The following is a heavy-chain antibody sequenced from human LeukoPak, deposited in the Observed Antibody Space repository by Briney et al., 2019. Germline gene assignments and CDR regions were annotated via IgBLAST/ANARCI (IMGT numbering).Heavy chain of an antibody. Sequence: GGSLRLSCAASGLTFSSYAMSWVRQAPGKGLEWVSAISGSGGSTYYADSVKGRFTISRDNSKNTLYLQMNSLRAEDTAVYYCATGMYHYDSGSYYKTTFFVYWGQGSLVIVSS. CDR2: ISGSGGST. CDR3: ATGMYHYDSGSYYKTTFFVY. V-gene: IGHV3-23*01. J-gene: IGHJ4*02. D-gene: IGHD3-10*01. CDR1: GLTFSSYA.